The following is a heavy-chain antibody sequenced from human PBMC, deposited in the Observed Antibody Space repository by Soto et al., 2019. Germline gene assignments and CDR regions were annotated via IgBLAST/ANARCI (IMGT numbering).Heavy chain of an antibody. D-gene: IGHD6-19*01. V-gene: IGHV3-23*01. CDR1: GFPFRRYS. CDR2: ISGSGGST. Sequence: GGALRLPCSASGFPFRRYSMGWGRQAPGKGLEWVSAISGSGGSTYYADSVKGRFTISRDNSKNRLYLQMNSLRAEDTAVYYCAKDTYIAVMVYWGQGTLVTV. J-gene: IGHJ4*02. CDR3: AKDTYIAVMVY.